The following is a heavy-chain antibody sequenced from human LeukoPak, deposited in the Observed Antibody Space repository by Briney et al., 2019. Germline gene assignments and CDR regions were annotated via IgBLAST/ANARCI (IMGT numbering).Heavy chain of an antibody. CDR2: IRNDGGNR. D-gene: IGHD3-10*01. V-gene: IGHV3-30*02. J-gene: IGHJ4*02. CDR1: GFTFRSYA. Sequence: GGSLRLFCAASGFTFRSYATHGVREAPGKGLEWLAFIRNDGGNRRYGDSVEGRFTISRDDSISTVYLQMDTLRPDDTAVYFCARGFGEFSVWGQGTLVTVSS. CDR3: ARGFGEFSV.